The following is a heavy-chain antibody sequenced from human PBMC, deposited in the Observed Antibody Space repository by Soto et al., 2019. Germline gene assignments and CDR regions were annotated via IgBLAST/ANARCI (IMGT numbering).Heavy chain of an antibody. V-gene: IGHV4-59*01. CDR1: GGSISGSY. J-gene: IGHJ4*02. D-gene: IGHD6-19*01. CDR3: ARSVAVPGAHTDY. CDR2: VYYTGST. Sequence: SETLSLTCSVSGGSISGSYWSWIRQSPGKGLEWLGYVYYTGSTNYSPSLRSRVSISVDTSKNEFSLRLSSVTAADTAVYFCARSVAVPGAHTDYWGQGTQVTVSS.